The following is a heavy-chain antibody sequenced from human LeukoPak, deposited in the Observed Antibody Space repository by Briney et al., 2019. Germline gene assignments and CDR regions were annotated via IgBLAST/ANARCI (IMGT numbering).Heavy chain of an antibody. Sequence: ASVKVSCKASGYTFTSYGISWVRQAPGQGLEWMGWISAYNGNTNYAQKLQGRVTMTTDTSTSTAYMELRSLRSDDTAVYYCARVFTFFGVATLSYYYYGMDVWGQGTTVTVSS. V-gene: IGHV1-18*01. CDR2: ISAYNGNT. J-gene: IGHJ6*02. CDR3: ARVFTFFGVATLSYYYYGMDV. D-gene: IGHD3-3*01. CDR1: GYTFTSYG.